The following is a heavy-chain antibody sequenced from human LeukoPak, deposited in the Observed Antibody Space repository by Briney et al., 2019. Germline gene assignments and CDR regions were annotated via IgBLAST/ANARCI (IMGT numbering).Heavy chain of an antibody. J-gene: IGHJ6*02. CDR2: ISSSSSTI. CDR1: RFTFSSYS. CDR3: ARSGYCSSTSCTDDYYYGMDV. V-gene: IGHV3-48*01. Sequence: GGSLRLSCAASRFTFSSYSMNRVRQAPGKGVEWVSYISSSSSTIYYADSVKGRFTISRDNAKNSLYLQMNSLRAEDTAVYYCARSGYCSSTSCTDDYYYGMDVWGQGTTVTVSS. D-gene: IGHD2-2*01.